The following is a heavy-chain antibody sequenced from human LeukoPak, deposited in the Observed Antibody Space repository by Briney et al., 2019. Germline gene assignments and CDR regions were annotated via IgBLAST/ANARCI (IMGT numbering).Heavy chain of an antibody. CDR1: GYTFTSYD. CDR2: MNPNSGST. V-gene: IGHV1-8*01. D-gene: IGHD5-18*01. CDR3: ARGRGRTRGYSYGN. Sequence: GSSVKVSCKASGYTFTSYDINWVRQATAQGLEWMGWMNPNSGSTGYAQKFQGRVTMTRNTSISTAYMELSSLRSEDTAVYYCARGRGRTRGYSYGNWGQGALVTVSS. J-gene: IGHJ4*02.